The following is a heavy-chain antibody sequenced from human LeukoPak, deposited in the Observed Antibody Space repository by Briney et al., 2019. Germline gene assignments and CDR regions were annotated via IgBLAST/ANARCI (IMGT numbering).Heavy chain of an antibody. Sequence: GGSLRLSCAASGFTFSTFAMIWVRQPPGKGLEWVSSIFPSGGEIHYADSVRGRFTISRDNSKSTLSLQMNSLRAEDTAIYYCATYRQVLLPFESWGQGTLVTVSS. V-gene: IGHV3-23*01. CDR1: GFTFSTFA. CDR2: IFPSGGEI. J-gene: IGHJ4*02. D-gene: IGHD2-8*02. CDR3: ATYRQVLLPFES.